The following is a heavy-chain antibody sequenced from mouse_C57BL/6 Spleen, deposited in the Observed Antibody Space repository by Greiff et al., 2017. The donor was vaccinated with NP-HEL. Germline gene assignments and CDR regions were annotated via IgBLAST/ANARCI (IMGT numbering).Heavy chain of an antibody. D-gene: IGHD2-12*01. V-gene: IGHV1-82*01. CDR3: ARTDDGAWFAY. CDR2: IYPGDGDT. Sequence: VQLQQSGPELVKPGASVKISCQASGYAFSSSWLNWVKQRPGKGLEWIGRIYPGDGDTNYNGKFKGKATLTADKSSSTAYMQLSSLTSEDSAVYFCARTDDGAWFAYWGQGTLVTVSA. CDR1: GYAFSSSW. J-gene: IGHJ3*01.